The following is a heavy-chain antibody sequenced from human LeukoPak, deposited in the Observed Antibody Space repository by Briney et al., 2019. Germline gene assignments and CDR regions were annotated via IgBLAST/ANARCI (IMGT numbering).Heavy chain of an antibody. D-gene: IGHD2-8*02. J-gene: IGHJ4*02. Sequence: ASVKVSCRASGYTFNRYYMHWARQAPGQGLEWMGVSNPSGVGTNYAQKFQGRVTMTRDTSTTTVYMELSRLRSEDTAAYYCDRGESGGYCDYWGQGTLVTVSS. V-gene: IGHV1-46*02. CDR1: GYTFNRYY. CDR3: DRGESGGYCDY. CDR2: SNPSGVGT.